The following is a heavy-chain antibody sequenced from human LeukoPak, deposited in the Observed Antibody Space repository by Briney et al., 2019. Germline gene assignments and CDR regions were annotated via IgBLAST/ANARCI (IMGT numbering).Heavy chain of an antibody. CDR3: ARQQLLSNWFDP. CDR1: GGSISSSSYY. V-gene: IGHV4-39*01. J-gene: IGHJ5*02. D-gene: IGHD2-2*01. Sequence: SETLSLTCTVSGGSISSSSYYWGWIRQPPGKGLEWIGSIYYSGSTYYNPSLKSRVTISVDTSKNQFSLKLSSVTAADTAVYYCARQQLLSNWFDPWGQGTLVTVSS. CDR2: IYYSGST.